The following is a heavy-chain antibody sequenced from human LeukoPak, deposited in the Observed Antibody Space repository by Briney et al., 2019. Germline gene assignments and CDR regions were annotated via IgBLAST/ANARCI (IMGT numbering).Heavy chain of an antibody. D-gene: IGHD3-3*01. CDR3: ARDLLLEWLLFDYYYYGMDV. CDR2: IWYDGSNK. Sequence: GGSLRLSCAASGFTFSSYGMHWVRQAPSKGLEWVAVIWYDGSNKYYADSVKGRFTISRDNSKNTLYLQMNSLRAEDTAVYYCARDLLLEWLLFDYYYYGMDVWGQGTTVTVSS. V-gene: IGHV3-33*01. CDR1: GFTFSSYG. J-gene: IGHJ6*02.